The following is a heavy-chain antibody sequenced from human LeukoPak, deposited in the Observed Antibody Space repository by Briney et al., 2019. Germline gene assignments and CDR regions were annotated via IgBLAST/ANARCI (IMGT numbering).Heavy chain of an antibody. CDR2: IWYDGSNK. CDR3: ARLLLHSSGWYYFDY. J-gene: IGHJ4*02. Sequence: GGSLRLSCAASGFTFSSYSMNWVRQAPGKGLEWVAVIWYDGSNKYYADSVKGRFTISRDNSKNTLYLQMNSLRAEDTAVYYCARLLLHSSGWYYFDYWSQGTLVTVSS. D-gene: IGHD6-19*01. CDR1: GFTFSSYS. V-gene: IGHV3-33*08.